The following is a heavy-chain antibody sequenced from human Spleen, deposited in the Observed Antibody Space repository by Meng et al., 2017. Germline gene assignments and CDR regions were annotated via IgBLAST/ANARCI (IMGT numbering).Heavy chain of an antibody. D-gene: IGHD6-13*01. Sequence: QGWLVQSGAEVKKPGGSVKCSWKAPGYTSAAYYKHWVRQAPGQGLEWMGHINPNSGDTHYAQKFQGRVSMTGDTSISTAYVELSRLRSDDTAVYYCARDENISAGKLFGDYWGQGTLVTVSS. CDR2: INPNSGDT. CDR1: GYTSAAYY. CDR3: ARDENISAGKLFGDY. J-gene: IGHJ4*02. V-gene: IGHV1-2*06.